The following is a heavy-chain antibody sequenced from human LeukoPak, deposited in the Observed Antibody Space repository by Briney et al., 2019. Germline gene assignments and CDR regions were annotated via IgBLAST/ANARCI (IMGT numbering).Heavy chain of an antibody. J-gene: IGHJ3*02. CDR3: ARDRGWLDGFDI. D-gene: IGHD5-24*01. CDR1: GFSFSSYD. CDR2: ISYDGSNK. Sequence: GGSLRLSCSASGFSFSSYDMNWVRQAPGKGLEWVAVISYDGSNKFYADSVKGRFTISRDNSKNTLYLQINSLRAEDTAVYYCARDRGWLDGFDIWGQGTMVTVSS. V-gene: IGHV3-30-3*01.